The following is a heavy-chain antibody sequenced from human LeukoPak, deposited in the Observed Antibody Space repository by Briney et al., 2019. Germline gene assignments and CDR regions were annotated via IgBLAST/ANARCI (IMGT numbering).Heavy chain of an antibody. D-gene: IGHD2-15*01. CDR3: ARERYCSGGSCYFDI. Sequence: GGSLRLSCAASGFTFSSYWMSWVRQAPGKGLEWVANIKQDGSEKYYVDSVKGRFTISRDNAKNSLYLQMNSLRAEDTAVYYCARERYCSGGSCYFDIWGQGTMVTVSS. V-gene: IGHV3-7*01. J-gene: IGHJ3*02. CDR2: IKQDGSEK. CDR1: GFTFSSYW.